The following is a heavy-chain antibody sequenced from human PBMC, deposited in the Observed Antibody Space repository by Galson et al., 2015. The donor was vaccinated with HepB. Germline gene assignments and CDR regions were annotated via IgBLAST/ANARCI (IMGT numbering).Heavy chain of an antibody. D-gene: IGHD3-10*01. Sequence: SLRLSCAASGFTFSSYSMNWVRQAPGKGLEWVSYISSSSSTIYYADSVKGRFTISRDNAKNSLYLQMNSLRAEDTAVYYCARDGLLWFGELFAQGDYFDYWGQGTLVTVSS. CDR3: ARDGLLWFGELFAQGDYFDY. J-gene: IGHJ4*02. V-gene: IGHV3-48*01. CDR1: GFTFSSYS. CDR2: ISSSSSTI.